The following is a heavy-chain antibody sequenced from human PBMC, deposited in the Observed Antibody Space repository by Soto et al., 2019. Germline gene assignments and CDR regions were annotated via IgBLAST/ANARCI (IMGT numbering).Heavy chain of an antibody. CDR3: ARDRGTIFSGYGPPYYYYYGMDV. V-gene: IGHV1-69*01. Sequence: QVQLVQSGAEVKKPGSSVKVSCKASGGTFSSYAISWVRQAPGQGLEWMGGIIPIFGTANYAQKFQGRVTITANESTSTVYMEPSSLRTEDTGVYYCARDRGTIFSGYGPPYYYYYGMDVWGQGTTVTVSS. D-gene: IGHD5-12*01. J-gene: IGHJ6*02. CDR1: GGTFSSYA. CDR2: IIPIFGTA.